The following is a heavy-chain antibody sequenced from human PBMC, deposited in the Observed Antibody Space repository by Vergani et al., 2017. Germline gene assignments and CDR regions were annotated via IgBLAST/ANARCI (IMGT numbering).Heavy chain of an antibody. V-gene: IGHV1-46*03. J-gene: IGHJ4*02. CDR2: ITPSGGHT. CDR3: ARGEYGILTGYRY. Sequence: QVQVVQSGAEVKKSGASVKVSCKTPGYTFSNYYMHWVRQAPGQGLGWMGIITPSGGHTNYAQKFQGRVTMTRDTSTSTVYMELSSLRSEDTAIYYCARGEYGILTGYRYWGQGTLVTVSA. CDR1: GYTFSNYY. D-gene: IGHD3-9*01.